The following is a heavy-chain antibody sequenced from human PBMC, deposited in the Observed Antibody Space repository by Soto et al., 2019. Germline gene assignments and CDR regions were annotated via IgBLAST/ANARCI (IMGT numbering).Heavy chain of an antibody. Sequence: LSLTCTVSGGSISSSNYYCGWIRQPPGKGLEWIGSIYYSGSTSYNSSLKSRVTISVDTSKNQFSLRLRSVTAADTAVYYCASPTLGAFDIWGQGTMVTVSS. D-gene: IGHD3-16*01. J-gene: IGHJ3*02. CDR2: IYYSGST. CDR3: ASPTLGAFDI. V-gene: IGHV4-39*01. CDR1: GGSISSSNYY.